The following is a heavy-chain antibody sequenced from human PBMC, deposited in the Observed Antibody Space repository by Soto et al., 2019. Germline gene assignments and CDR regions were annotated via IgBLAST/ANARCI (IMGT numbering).Heavy chain of an antibody. J-gene: IGHJ4*02. D-gene: IGHD4-17*01. V-gene: IGHV4-59*01. Sequence: KTSETLSLTCTVSGGSISSYYWIWIRQPPGKGLEWIGYISYSGSTNYNPSLKSRPTISVDTSKNQFSLKLRSVTAADTAVYYCARASPYGDYALDYWGQGTLVPVSS. CDR2: ISYSGST. CDR1: GGSISSYY. CDR3: ARASPYGDYALDY.